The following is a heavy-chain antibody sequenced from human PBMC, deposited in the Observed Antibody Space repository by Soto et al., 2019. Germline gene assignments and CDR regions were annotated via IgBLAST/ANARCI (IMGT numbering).Heavy chain of an antibody. CDR2: ISYDGSAN. J-gene: IGHJ4*02. CDR3: AKEKTANTATAFDY. CDR1: GFTFSNYG. Sequence: TGGSLRLSCAASGFTFSNYGMQWVRQAPGKGLEWVAVISYDGSANYYTDSVKGRFTISRDNTKNTLDLQMNSLRAEDTAQYYCAKEKTANTATAFDYWGQGALVTVSS. V-gene: IGHV3-30*18. D-gene: IGHD6-13*01.